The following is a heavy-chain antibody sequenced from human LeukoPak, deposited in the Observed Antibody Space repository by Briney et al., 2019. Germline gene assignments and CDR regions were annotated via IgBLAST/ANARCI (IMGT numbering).Heavy chain of an antibody. V-gene: IGHV1-18*01. D-gene: IGHD4-17*01. CDR1: GYTFTSYG. CDR3: ARGDDYGDYWGLY. Sequence: ASVKXSCKASGYTFTSYGISWVRQAPGQGLEWMGWISAYNGNTNYAQKLQGRVTMTTDASTSTAYMELRSLISDDAAVYYCARGDDYGDYWGLYWGQGTLVTVSS. CDR2: ISAYNGNT. J-gene: IGHJ4*02.